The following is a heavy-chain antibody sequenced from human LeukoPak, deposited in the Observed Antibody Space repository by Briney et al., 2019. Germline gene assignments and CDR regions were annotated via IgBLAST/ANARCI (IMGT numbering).Heavy chain of an antibody. J-gene: IGHJ4*02. CDR2: IYYSGST. CDR1: GGSISSYY. Sequence: AETLSLTCTVSGGSISSYYWSWIRQPPGEGLEWIGYIYYSGSTNYNPSLKSRVTISVDTSKNQFSLKLSSVTAADTAVYYCARGATIFLFDYWGQGTLVTVSS. CDR3: ARGATIFLFDY. V-gene: IGHV4-59*01. D-gene: IGHD5-12*01.